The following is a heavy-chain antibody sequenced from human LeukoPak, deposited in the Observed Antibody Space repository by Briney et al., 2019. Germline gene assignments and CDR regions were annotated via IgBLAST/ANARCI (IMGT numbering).Heavy chain of an antibody. CDR3: AKGPLPRIDY. CDR2: IRYDGSNK. J-gene: IGHJ4*02. Sequence: GGSLRLSCAASGFTPSSYGMHWVRQAPGKGLEWVAFIRYDGSNKYYADSVKGRFTISRDNSKNTLYLQMNSLRAEDTAVYYCAKGPLPRIDYWGQGTLVTVSS. V-gene: IGHV3-30*02. CDR1: GFTPSSYG.